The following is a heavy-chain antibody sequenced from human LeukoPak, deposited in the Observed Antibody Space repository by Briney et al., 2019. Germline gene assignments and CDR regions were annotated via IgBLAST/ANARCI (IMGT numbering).Heavy chain of an antibody. D-gene: IGHD4-11*01. CDR2: IYHSGST. CDR3: ASYSNYDLY. Sequence: SETLSLTCTVSGYSISSGYYWGWIRQPPGKGLEWIGSIYHSGSTYYNPSLKSRVTISVDTSKNQFSLKLSSVTAADTAVYYCASYSNYDLYWGQGTLVTVSS. CDR1: GYSISSGYY. J-gene: IGHJ4*02. V-gene: IGHV4-38-2*02.